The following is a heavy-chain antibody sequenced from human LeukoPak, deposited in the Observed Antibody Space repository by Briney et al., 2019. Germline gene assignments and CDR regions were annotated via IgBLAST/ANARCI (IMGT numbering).Heavy chain of an antibody. J-gene: IGHJ6*02. CDR3: ARRLIDYYGSGSHYYYYGMDV. Sequence: PSETLSLTCTVSGGSISSYYWSWIRQPPGKGLEWIGYIYYSGSTNYKPSLKSRVTISVDTSKNQFSLKLSSVTAADTAVYYCARRLIDYYGSGSHYYYYGMDVWGQGTTVTVSS. V-gene: IGHV4-59*08. CDR1: GGSISSYY. D-gene: IGHD3-10*01. CDR2: IYYSGST.